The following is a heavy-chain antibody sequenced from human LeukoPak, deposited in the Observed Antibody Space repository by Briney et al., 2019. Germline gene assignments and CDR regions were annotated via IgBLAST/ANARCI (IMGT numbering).Heavy chain of an antibody. CDR3: ARSYYYDSSHTVDY. CDR1: GFTFSSYG. D-gene: IGHD3-22*01. Sequence: GGSLRLSCAASGFTFSSYGMHWVRQAPGKGLEWVAVIWYDGSNKYYADSVKGRFTISRDNSKNTLYLQMNSLRAEDMAVYYCARSYYYDSSHTVDYWGQGTLLTVSS. CDR2: IWYDGSNK. V-gene: IGHV3-33*01. J-gene: IGHJ4*02.